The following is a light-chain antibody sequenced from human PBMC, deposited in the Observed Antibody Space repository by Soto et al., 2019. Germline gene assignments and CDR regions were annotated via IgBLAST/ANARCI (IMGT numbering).Light chain of an antibody. CDR1: QGVRSN. CDR3: QQYRSSPIT. CDR2: VAS. Sequence: EVVVTQSPATLSVSPGERATLSCRASQGVRSNFAWYQQKPGQAPRLLIYVASTRATGIPDRFSGSGSGTDFTLTISRLDPEDFAVYYCQQYRSSPITFGQGTRLEIK. J-gene: IGKJ5*01. V-gene: IGKV3-20*01.